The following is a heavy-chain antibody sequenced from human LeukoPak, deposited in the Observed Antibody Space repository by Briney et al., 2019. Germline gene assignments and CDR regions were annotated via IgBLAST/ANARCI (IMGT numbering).Heavy chain of an antibody. V-gene: IGHV3-48*01. J-gene: IGHJ4*02. CDR1: GFTFSSYS. Sequence: PGGSLRLSCAASGFTFSSYSMNWVRQAPGKGLEWVSYISSSSSSIYYADSVKGRFTISRDNAKNSLYLQMNSLRAEDTAVYYCARERVTAHFDYWGRGTLVTVSS. D-gene: IGHD5-18*01. CDR3: ARERVTAHFDY. CDR2: ISSSSSSI.